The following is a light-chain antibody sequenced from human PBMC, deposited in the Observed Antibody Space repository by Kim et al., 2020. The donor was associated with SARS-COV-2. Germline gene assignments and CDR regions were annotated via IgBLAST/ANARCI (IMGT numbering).Light chain of an antibody. CDR1: QSITNW. J-gene: IGKJ4*01. V-gene: IGKV1-5*03. CDR2: AAS. Sequence: DIQMTQSPSSLSASVGDRVTITCRASQSITNWLAWYQQKPGKAPKLLIYAASTLESGVPSRFSGSGSGTEFTLTISSLQPDDFATYYCQQYSGSSPPFGGGTKVEIK. CDR3: QQYSGSSPP.